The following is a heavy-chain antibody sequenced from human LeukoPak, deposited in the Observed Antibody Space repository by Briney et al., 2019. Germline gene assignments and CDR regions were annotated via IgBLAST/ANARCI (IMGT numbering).Heavy chain of an antibody. CDR2: ISASGGST. CDR1: GFTFRSHD. CDR3: VREGPRGLAFDI. J-gene: IGHJ3*02. Sequence: QPGGSLRLSCAASGFTFRSHDIGWVRQAPGKGLEWVSGISASGGSTFYADSVKGRFTISRDNSKNTLYLQMNGLRVEDTAVYYCVREGPRGLAFDIWGQGTMVTVSS. V-gene: IGHV3-23*01.